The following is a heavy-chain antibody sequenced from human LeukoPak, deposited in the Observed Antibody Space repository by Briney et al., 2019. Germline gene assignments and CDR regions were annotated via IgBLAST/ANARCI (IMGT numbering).Heavy chain of an antibody. CDR3: TREPPGTSYGYGDY. V-gene: IGHV3-30*03. CDR2: ISYDGSNK. J-gene: IGHJ4*02. D-gene: IGHD5-18*01. CDR1: GFTFSSYG. Sequence: PGRSLRLSCAASGFTFSSYGMHWVRQALGKGLEWVAVISYDGSNKYYADSVKGRFTISRDNSKNTLYLQMNSLRAEDTAVYYCTREPPGTSYGYGDYWGQGSLVIVSS.